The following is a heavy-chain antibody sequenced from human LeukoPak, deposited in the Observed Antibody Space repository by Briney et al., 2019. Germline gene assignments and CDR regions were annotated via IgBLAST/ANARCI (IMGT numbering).Heavy chain of an antibody. D-gene: IGHD6-19*01. Sequence: PGGSLRLSCAASGFTFSSYGMHWVRQAPGKGLEWVAFIHYDGTNEYYADSVKGRFTISRDNSKNTLYLQMNSLRAEDTAVYYCARDRSIAVAGLDYWGQGTLVTVSS. V-gene: IGHV3-30*02. CDR1: GFTFSSYG. J-gene: IGHJ4*02. CDR3: ARDRSIAVAGLDY. CDR2: IHYDGTNE.